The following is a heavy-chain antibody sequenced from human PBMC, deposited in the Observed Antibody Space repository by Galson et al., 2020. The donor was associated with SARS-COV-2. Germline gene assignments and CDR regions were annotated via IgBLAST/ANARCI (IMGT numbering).Heavy chain of an antibody. J-gene: IGHJ3*02. CDR2: LSHDAST. D-gene: IGHD1-26*01. Sequence: SETLSLTCSVSGGSISYYWWCCWVRQTPGPGLGWVGVLSHDASTNYHPSLKRRVTISVDKSKNHFSLELRSVAAADTAVYYCAGVKWELKVQNAFDIWRQGTVVTVSS. V-gene: IGHV4-4*02. CDR3: AGVKWELKVQNAFDI. CDR1: GGSISYYWW.